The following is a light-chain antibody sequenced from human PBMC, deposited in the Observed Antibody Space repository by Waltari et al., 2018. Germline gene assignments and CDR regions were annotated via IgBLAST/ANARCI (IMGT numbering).Light chain of an antibody. V-gene: IGLV2-14*01. CDR2: EVK. Sequence: QAALTQPAPVSGSPGQSITISCTGSSSDVGSYKYLSWYQQHPGQVPKLIIYEVKRRPSGVSNRFSGSKSGNTASLTISGLQAEDEADYYCSSHTSSSTFVFGTGTKVDVL. J-gene: IGLJ1*01. CDR1: SSDVGSYKY. CDR3: SSHTSSSTFV.